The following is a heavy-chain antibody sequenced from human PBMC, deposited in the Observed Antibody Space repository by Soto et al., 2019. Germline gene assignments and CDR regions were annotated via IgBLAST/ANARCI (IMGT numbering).Heavy chain of an antibody. Sequence: GGSLRLSCAASGFTFSSYGMHWVRQAPGKGLEWVAVIWYDGSNKYYADSVKGRFTISRDNSKNTLYLQMNSLRAEDTAVYYCARLPGYSTGWTPFDFWGQGTQVTVPS. CDR2: IWYDGSNK. CDR3: ARLPGYSTGWTPFDF. V-gene: IGHV3-33*01. D-gene: IGHD6-19*01. J-gene: IGHJ4*02. CDR1: GFTFSSYG.